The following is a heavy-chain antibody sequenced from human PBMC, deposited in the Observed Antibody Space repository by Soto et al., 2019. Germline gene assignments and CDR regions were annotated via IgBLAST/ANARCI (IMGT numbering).Heavy chain of an antibody. CDR2: ISYDGSNK. Sequence: QVQLVESGGGVVQPGRSLRLSCAASGFTFSSYAMHWVRQAPGKGLEWVAVISYDGSNKYYADSVKGRFTISRDNSKNTLYLQMNSLRAKDTAVYYCARAPRNYDSSGYYYLLDYWGQGTLVTVSS. CDR3: ARAPRNYDSSGYYYLLDY. J-gene: IGHJ4*02. D-gene: IGHD3-22*01. CDR1: GFTFSSYA. V-gene: IGHV3-30-3*01.